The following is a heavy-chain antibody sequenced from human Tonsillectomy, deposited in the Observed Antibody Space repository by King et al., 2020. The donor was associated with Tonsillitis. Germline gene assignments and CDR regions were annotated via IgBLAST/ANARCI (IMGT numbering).Heavy chain of an antibody. D-gene: IGHD2-21*02. V-gene: IGHV3-30-3*01. Sequence: VQLVESGGGVVQPGRSLRLSCAASGFTFSSYAMHWVRQAPGKGLEWVAVITYDGSNKYYADSVKGRFTISRDNSKNTLYLQMNSLRAEDTAVYYCAREQRGYSYSYSLDYWGQGTLVTVSS. CDR3: AREQRGYSYSYSLDY. CDR2: ITYDGSNK. J-gene: IGHJ4*02. CDR1: GFTFSSYA.